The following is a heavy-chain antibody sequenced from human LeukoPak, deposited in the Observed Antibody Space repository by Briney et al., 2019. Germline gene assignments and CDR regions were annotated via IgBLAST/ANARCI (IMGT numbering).Heavy chain of an antibody. V-gene: IGHV3-23*01. Sequence: GGFLRLSCAASGFTFKNSAMSWVRQAPGRGLEWVSTISGSRDNSYYADSVKGRFTISRDNAKNSLYLQMNSLRAEDTAVYYCARDPYSGTYGDYYYYYMDVWGTGTTVTISS. CDR3: ARDPYSGTYGDYYYYYMDV. CDR2: ISGSRDNS. J-gene: IGHJ6*03. D-gene: IGHD1-26*01. CDR1: GFTFKNSA.